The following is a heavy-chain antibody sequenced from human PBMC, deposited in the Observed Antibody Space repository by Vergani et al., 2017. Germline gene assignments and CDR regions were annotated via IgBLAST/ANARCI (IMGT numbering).Heavy chain of an antibody. CDR2: IWYDGSNK. V-gene: IGHV3-33*06. Sequence: QVQLVESGGGVVQPGRSLRLSCAASGFTFSSYGMHWVRQAPGKGLEWVAVIWYDGSNKYYADSVKGRFTISRDNSKNTLYLQMNSLRAEDTAVYYCAKGSSGWDGGYCDYWGQGTLVTVSS. J-gene: IGHJ4*02. CDR3: AKGSSGWDGGYCDY. D-gene: IGHD6-19*01. CDR1: GFTFSSYG.